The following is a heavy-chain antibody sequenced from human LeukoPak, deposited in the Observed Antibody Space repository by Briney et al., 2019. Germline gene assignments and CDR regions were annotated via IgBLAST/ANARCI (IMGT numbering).Heavy chain of an antibody. Sequence: GGSLRLSCAASGFTFDDYTMHWVRQAPGKGLEWVSLISWDGGSTYYADSVKGRFTISRDNSKNSLYLQMNSLRTEDTALYYCAKGEAPKDYYDSSAYMDVWGKGTTVTISS. CDR2: ISWDGGST. CDR1: GFTFDDYT. D-gene: IGHD3-22*01. CDR3: AKGEAPKDYYDSSAYMDV. V-gene: IGHV3-43*01. J-gene: IGHJ6*03.